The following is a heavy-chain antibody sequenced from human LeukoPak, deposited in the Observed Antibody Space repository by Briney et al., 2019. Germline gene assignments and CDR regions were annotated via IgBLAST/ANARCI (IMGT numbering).Heavy chain of an antibody. CDR2: ISSSGSTI. CDR3: AKRRGDYFDY. J-gene: IGHJ4*02. D-gene: IGHD3-16*01. Sequence: PGGSLRLSCAASGFTFSSYSMNWVRQAPGKGLEWVSYISSSGSTIYYADSVKGRFTISRDNAKNSLYLQMNSLRAEDTAVYYCAKRRGDYFDYWGQGTLVTVSS. V-gene: IGHV3-48*04. CDR1: GFTFSSYS.